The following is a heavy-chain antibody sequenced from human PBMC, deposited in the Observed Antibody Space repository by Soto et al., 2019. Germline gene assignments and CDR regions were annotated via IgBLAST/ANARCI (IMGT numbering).Heavy chain of an antibody. CDR2: IHASGDT. CDR3: ARAPITMLPYEYSAMDV. CDR1: GGSMTSDY. V-gene: IGHV4-4*07. D-gene: IGHD5-12*01. J-gene: IGHJ6*02. Sequence: QVQLHESGPRLVKPSETLSLTCIVSGGSMTSDYWSWIRHSAGEGLEWLGRIHASGDTNYKASLKSRLIMSVDVSNNQFSLKLSSVTAADTAVYYCARAPITMLPYEYSAMDVWGPGTTVTVSS.